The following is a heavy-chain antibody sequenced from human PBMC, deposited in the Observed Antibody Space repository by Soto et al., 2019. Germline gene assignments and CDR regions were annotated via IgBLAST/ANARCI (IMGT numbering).Heavy chain of an antibody. CDR2: ISKSDYT. CDR1: GFAFNNYG. J-gene: IGHJ4*02. CDR3: AREDSIIIPAGSDF. D-gene: IGHD2-2*01. V-gene: IGHV3-21*01. Sequence: GGSLRLSCTVSGFAFNNYGINWVRQAPGKGLEWVSSISKSDYTYYSDSVKGRFAISRDNVKSSVSLQMNTLRVEDTAVYYCAREDSIIIPAGSDFWGQGTLVTVSS.